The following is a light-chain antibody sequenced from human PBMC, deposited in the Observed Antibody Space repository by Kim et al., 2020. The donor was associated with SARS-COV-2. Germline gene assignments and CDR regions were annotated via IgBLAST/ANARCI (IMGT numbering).Light chain of an antibody. Sequence: DIQMTQSPSTLSASVGDRVTITCRASQSISSWLAWYQQKPGKAPKLLISRASSLQSGVPSRFSGSDSGTEFSLTISSLQPDDFATYYCQQYNDSPLPFGGGTKVDIK. CDR3: QQYNDSPLP. CDR2: RAS. V-gene: IGKV1-5*03. J-gene: IGKJ4*01. CDR1: QSISSW.